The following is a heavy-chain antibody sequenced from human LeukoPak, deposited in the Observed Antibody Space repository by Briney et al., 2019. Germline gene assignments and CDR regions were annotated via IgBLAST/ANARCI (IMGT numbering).Heavy chain of an antibody. CDR2: ISDTGGNT. Sequence: GGSLRLSCAASGFTFSTYAMSWVRQTPEKGLEWVSAISDTGGNTFYADSVKGRFTISRDNSKNTLYLQMNSLRAEDTAIYYCAKGRTNYYWGQGTLVTASS. CDR1: GFTFSTYA. J-gene: IGHJ4*02. CDR3: AKGRTNYY. D-gene: IGHD1/OR15-1a*01. V-gene: IGHV3-23*01.